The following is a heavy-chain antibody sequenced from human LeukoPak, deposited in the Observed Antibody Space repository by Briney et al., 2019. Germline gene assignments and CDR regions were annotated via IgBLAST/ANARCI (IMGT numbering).Heavy chain of an antibody. J-gene: IGHJ4*02. V-gene: IGHV3-7*01. CDR2: IKQDGSEK. CDR1: GFTFSSYW. Sequence: GGSLRLSCAASGFTFSSYWMSWVRQAPGKGLEWVANIKQDGSEKYYVDSVKGRFTISRDNAKNSLYLQMNSLGAEDTAVYYCARAKGGLTFDYWGQGTLVTVSS. D-gene: IGHD3-16*01. CDR3: ARAKGGLTFDY.